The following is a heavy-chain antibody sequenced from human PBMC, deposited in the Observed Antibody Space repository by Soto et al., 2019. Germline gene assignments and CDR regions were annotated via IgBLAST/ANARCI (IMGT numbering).Heavy chain of an antibody. CDR2: IKSKTDGGTT. CDR3: ADYYASGSMTLEP. Sequence: EVPLLESGGGLVRPGGSLRLSCAASGFSFSNAWLNWVRQTPGKGLEWVGRIKSKTDGGTTDYAAPVKGRFIISRDDSKNTLYLQMNSLKTEDTAVYYCADYYASGSMTLEPWGPGTLVTVSS. D-gene: IGHD3-10*01. V-gene: IGHV3-15*07. CDR1: GFSFSNAW. J-gene: IGHJ5*02.